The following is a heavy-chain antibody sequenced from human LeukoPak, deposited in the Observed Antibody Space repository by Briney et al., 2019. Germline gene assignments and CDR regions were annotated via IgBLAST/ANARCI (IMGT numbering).Heavy chain of an antibody. Sequence: SETLSLTCGVSGGSISNTNWWSWVRQPPGQGLEWIGEISLTGLTHYNPSLESRVTVSLDKSKNQLPLNLTSVTAADTAVYYCSGENGAFSPFGYWGQGTLVTVLS. J-gene: IGHJ4*02. CDR2: ISLTGLT. D-gene: IGHD2-8*01. CDR1: GGSISNTNW. V-gene: IGHV4-4*02. CDR3: SGENGAFSPFGY.